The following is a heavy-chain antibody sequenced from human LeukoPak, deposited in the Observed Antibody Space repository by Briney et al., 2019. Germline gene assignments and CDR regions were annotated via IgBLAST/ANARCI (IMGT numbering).Heavy chain of an antibody. D-gene: IGHD2-21*01. J-gene: IGHJ3*01. Sequence: SQTLSLTCVISGDSVSTNSATWNWIRQSPSRGLEWLGRIYYKSKWYNDYAMSVKSRITINPDTSKNQFSLQLNSVTPEDTAVYYCARQFPYALDVWGQGTTVTVSS. CDR2: IYYKSKWYN. CDR3: ARQFPYALDV. V-gene: IGHV6-1*01. CDR1: GDSVSTNSAT.